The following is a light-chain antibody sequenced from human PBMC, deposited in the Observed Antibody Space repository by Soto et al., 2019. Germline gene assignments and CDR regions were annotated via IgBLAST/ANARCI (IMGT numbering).Light chain of an antibody. CDR3: ETWDSNSWV. CDR2: LEGSGSY. V-gene: IGLV4-60*02. J-gene: IGLJ3*02. Sequence: QLVLTQSASASASLGSSVKFTCTLSRGHSSYIIAWHQQQPGKAPRYLMKLEGSGSYNKGSGVPDRFSGSSSGADRYLTISNLQFEDEADYYCETWDSNSWVFGGGTKLTVL. CDR1: RGHSSYI.